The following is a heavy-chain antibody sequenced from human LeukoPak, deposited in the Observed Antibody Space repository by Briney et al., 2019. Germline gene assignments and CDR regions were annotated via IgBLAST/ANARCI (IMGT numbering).Heavy chain of an antibody. CDR1: GFTFDNYA. D-gene: IGHD6-13*01. CDR2: ISSSGSST. Sequence: AGGSLKLSCAASGFTFDNYAMNWVRQAPGKGLEWVSGISSSGSSTYYADSVKGRFTISRDNSKNTLYLQMNSLRANDTAVYNCAKGGYSSTSPFDYWGQGTLVTVSS. J-gene: IGHJ4*02. V-gene: IGHV3-23*01. CDR3: AKGGYSSTSPFDY.